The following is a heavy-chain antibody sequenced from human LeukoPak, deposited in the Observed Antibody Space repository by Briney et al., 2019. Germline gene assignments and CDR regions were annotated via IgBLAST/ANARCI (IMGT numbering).Heavy chain of an antibody. CDR1: GFTFADYG. V-gene: IGHV3-20*04. CDR3: ARDRLGPSFSVSHFDL. J-gene: IGHJ4*02. Sequence: GGSLRLSCATSGFTFADYGLSWVRRAPGKGLEWLCAINYNGAITDYADSVKGRFTISRDNAKNSLYLRMDSLRAEDTALYYCARDRLGPSFSVSHFDLWGQGTLVTVSS. D-gene: IGHD3-3*02. CDR2: INYNGAIT.